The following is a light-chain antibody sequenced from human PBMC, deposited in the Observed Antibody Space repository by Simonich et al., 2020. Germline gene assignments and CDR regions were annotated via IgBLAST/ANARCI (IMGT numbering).Light chain of an antibody. V-gene: IGLV3-10*01. CDR1: SLPKKY. Sequence: SYELTQPPSVSVSPGQTARITCSGESLPKKYAYWYQQKSGQAPVLVIYEDSKRPSGIPERCSGTSSGTMATLTISGAQVEDEADYYCYSTDSSGNHWVFGGGTKLTVL. J-gene: IGLJ3*02. CDR2: EDS. CDR3: YSTDSSGNHWV.